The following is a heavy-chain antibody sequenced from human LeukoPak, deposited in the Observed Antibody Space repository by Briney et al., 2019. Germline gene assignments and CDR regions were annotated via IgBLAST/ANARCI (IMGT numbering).Heavy chain of an antibody. CDR3: ARGHTAVTRHFDF. D-gene: IGHD6-19*01. CDR2: ISSSSSYI. J-gene: IGHJ4*02. V-gene: IGHV3-21*01. Sequence: PGGSLRLPCAASGFTFSSYSMNWVRQAPGKGLEWVSSISSSSSYIYYADSVKGRFTISRDNAKNSLYLQMNSLRAEDTAVYYCARGHTAVTRHFDFWGQGTLVTVSS. CDR1: GFTFSSYS.